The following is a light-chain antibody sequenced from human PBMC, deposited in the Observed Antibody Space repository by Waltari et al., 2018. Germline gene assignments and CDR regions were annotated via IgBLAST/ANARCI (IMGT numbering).Light chain of an antibody. CDR1: QTISTY. J-gene: IGKJ4*01. CDR3: QQSYTTLFT. CDR2: AAS. Sequence: DIQMTQSPSSLSASVGDRVTITCRARQTISTYLNWYQQKPGKAPKLLIYAASSLQSGVPSRFSGSGSGTDFTLTISSLQPEDFASYYCQQSYTTLFTFGGGTKVEI. V-gene: IGKV1-39*01.